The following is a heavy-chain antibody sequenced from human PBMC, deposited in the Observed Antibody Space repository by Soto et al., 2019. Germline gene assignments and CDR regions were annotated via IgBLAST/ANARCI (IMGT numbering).Heavy chain of an antibody. D-gene: IGHD2-21*01. Sequence: PSETLSLTCTVSDYSINSDSNLWGWIRQPPGQGLEWIGYIHSGGSSYYNPSLKSRVTMSVDTSKNQFSLKLTSVTAADTAVYYCARLGAYYQSLDPWGQGTVVTVSS. CDR3: ARLGAYYQSLDP. V-gene: IGHV4-28*01. CDR2: IHSGGSS. J-gene: IGHJ5*02. CDR1: DYSINSDSNL.